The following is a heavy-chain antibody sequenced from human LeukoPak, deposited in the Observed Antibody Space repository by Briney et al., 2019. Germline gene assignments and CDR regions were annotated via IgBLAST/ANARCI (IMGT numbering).Heavy chain of an antibody. CDR3: ARNPPYCTSTDCYNDY. V-gene: IGHV1-2*02. J-gene: IGHJ4*02. D-gene: IGHD2-2*02. CDR1: GYTFTIYY. Sequence: ASVKVSCKASGYTFTIYYMHWVRQAPGHGLEWMGWINPNSGATTYAQRFQGRVTMTRDTSISTAYMELSGLTSDDTGVYYCARNPPYCTSTDCYNDYWGQGILVTVSS. CDR2: INPNSGAT.